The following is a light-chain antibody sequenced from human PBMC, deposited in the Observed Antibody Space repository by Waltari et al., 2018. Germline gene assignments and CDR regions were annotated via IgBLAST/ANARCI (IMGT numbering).Light chain of an antibody. V-gene: IGLV2-14*03. CDR3: SSYTTTNVVI. CDR1: RNDVGNYNY. CDR2: DVT. Sequence: QSALTQPASVSGSLGQSITISCTGSRNDVGNYNYVSWYLPHPGSAPKLLIYDVTKRPSGISLRFSGSKSGNTASLTISGLQAEDEAAYFCSSYTTTNVVIFGGGTKLTVL. J-gene: IGLJ2*01.